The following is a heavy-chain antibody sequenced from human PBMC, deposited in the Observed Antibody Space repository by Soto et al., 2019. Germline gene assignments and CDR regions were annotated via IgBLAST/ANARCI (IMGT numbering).Heavy chain of an antibody. CDR1: GGSISSYY. V-gene: IGHV4-59*01. J-gene: IGHJ6*03. D-gene: IGHD3-10*01. Sequence: PSETLSLTCTVSGGSISSYYWSWIRQPPGKGLEWIGYIYYSGSTNYNPSLKSRVTISVDTSKNQFSLKLSSVTAADTAVYYCAGGVLLGLGPVDYYYYYLDVGGKGTRVTVSS. CDR2: IYYSGST. CDR3: AGGVLLGLGPVDYYYYYLDV.